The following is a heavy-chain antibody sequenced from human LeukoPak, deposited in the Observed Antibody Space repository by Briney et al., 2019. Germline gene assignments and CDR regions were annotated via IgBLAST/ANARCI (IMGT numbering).Heavy chain of an antibody. CDR3: AREGQLELRNAFDI. CDR2: IGGTGDKT. V-gene: IGHV3-23*01. CDR1: GFTFRHYD. D-gene: IGHD1-7*01. Sequence: GGSLRLSCVVSGFTFRHYDMTWVRQAPGKGLEWVSVIGGTGDKTYYADSVKGRFTISRDNSKNTLYLQMNSLRAEDTAVYYCAREGQLELRNAFDIWGQGTMVTVSS. J-gene: IGHJ3*02.